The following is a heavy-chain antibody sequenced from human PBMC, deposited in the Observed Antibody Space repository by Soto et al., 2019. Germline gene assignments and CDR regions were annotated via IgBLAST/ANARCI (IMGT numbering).Heavy chain of an antibody. D-gene: IGHD3-16*01. Sequence: EVQLLDSGGGLVQPGVSLRLSCAASGFAFNNYDMPWVRQAPGKGLEWVSTISNNGFTTYYADSVKGRFTISRDNSMHTVYLQMSSLRAEDTALYYCAKERAARGIDYWGQGTLVTVSS. J-gene: IGHJ4*02. V-gene: IGHV3-23*01. CDR1: GFAFNNYD. CDR2: ISNNGFTT. CDR3: AKERAARGIDY.